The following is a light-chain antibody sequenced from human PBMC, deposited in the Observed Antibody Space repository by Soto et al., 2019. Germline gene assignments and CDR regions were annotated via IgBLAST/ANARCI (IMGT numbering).Light chain of an antibody. CDR1: HSINTY. Sequence: DIQMTQSPASLSASVGDRVTISCRASHSINTYLNWYQQTPGKAPKLLIYAASTLQSGVPSRFSGSGSGTDFTLPISSLQPEDFATYSCQQSSRTPYTFGQGTKVDIK. J-gene: IGKJ2*01. V-gene: IGKV1-39*01. CDR3: QQSSRTPYT. CDR2: AAS.